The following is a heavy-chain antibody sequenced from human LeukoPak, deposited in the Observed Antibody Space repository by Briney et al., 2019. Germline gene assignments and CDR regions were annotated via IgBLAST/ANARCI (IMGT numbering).Heavy chain of an antibody. CDR2: ISGSGGST. CDR3: AKDRSCTNDICHGDFDY. J-gene: IGHJ4*02. V-gene: IGHV3-23*01. Sequence: GGSLRLSCAASGFTFSSYAVSWVRQAPGKGLEWVSNISGSGGSTYSADSVKGRFTISRDNSKNTLYLQMNSLRAEDTALYYCAKDRSCTNDICHGDFDYWGQGTLVTVSS. D-gene: IGHD2-8*01. CDR1: GFTFSSYA.